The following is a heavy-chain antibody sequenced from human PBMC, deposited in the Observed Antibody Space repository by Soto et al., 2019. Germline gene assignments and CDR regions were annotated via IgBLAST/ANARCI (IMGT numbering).Heavy chain of an antibody. CDR1: GGTFTTHA. D-gene: IGHD3-10*01. CDR3: ARDLEFRDGNISHLDY. CDR2: IIPIFGTP. Sequence: SVKVSCKASGGTFTTHAFNWVRQAPGQGLEWVGGIIPIFGTPNYAQKFQGRVPITADGSTSTVYMELSSLTSEDTAVYYCARDLEFRDGNISHLDYWGQGTLVTVSS. J-gene: IGHJ4*02. V-gene: IGHV1-69*13.